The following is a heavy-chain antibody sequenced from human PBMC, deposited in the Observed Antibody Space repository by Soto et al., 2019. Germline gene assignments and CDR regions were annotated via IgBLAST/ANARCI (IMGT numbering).Heavy chain of an antibody. CDR3: AKAHQRYGDYVPYTYYYGMDV. CDR1: GFTFSSYG. D-gene: IGHD4-17*01. J-gene: IGHJ6*02. Sequence: PGGSLRLSCAASGFTFSSYGMHWVRQAPGKGLEWVAVISYDGSNKYYADSVKGRFTISRDNSKNTLYLQMNSLRAEDTAVYYCAKAHQRYGDYVPYTYYYGMDVWGQGTTVTVSS. CDR2: ISYDGSNK. V-gene: IGHV3-30*18.